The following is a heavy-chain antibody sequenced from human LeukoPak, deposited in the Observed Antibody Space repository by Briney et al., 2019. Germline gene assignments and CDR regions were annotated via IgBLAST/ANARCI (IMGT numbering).Heavy chain of an antibody. D-gene: IGHD1-20*01. CDR1: GFTFNFYM. J-gene: IGHJ4*02. CDR3: ARDDNWDDKFFEL. Sequence: GGSLRLSCTASGFTFNFYMMNWVRQAPGKGLEWVSSISTSSSHIYYADSLKGRFTVSRDNAKNSLYLQMNNLRAEDTAVYYCARDDNWDDKFFELWGPGTLVTVSS. CDR2: ISTSSSHI. V-gene: IGHV3-21*01.